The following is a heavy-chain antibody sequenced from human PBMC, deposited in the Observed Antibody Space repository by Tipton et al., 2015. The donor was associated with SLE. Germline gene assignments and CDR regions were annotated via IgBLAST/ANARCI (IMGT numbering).Heavy chain of an antibody. Sequence: TLSLTCTVSGGSINSYYWSWIRQPPGKGLEWIGYVYDSGNYNYNPSLKSRVTMSVDTSKNQVSLKLSSVTAADTAMYYCARGLYAGVSAAGLWGQGTLVTVSS. CDR1: GGSINSYY. J-gene: IGHJ4*02. D-gene: IGHD6-13*01. V-gene: IGHV4-59*01. CDR2: VYDSGNY. CDR3: ARGLYAGVSAAGL.